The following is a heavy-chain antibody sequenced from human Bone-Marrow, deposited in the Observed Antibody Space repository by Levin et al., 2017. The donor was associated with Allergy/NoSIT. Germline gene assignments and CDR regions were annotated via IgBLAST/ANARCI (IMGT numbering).Heavy chain of an antibody. CDR3: ASHDAAVGPPFDI. CDR1: GGTFSSYA. V-gene: IGHV1-69*13. J-gene: IGHJ3*02. CDR2: IIPIFGTA. D-gene: IGHD1-26*01. Sequence: SVKVSCKASGGTFSSYAISWVRQAPGQGLEWMGGIIPIFGTANYAQKFQGRVTITADESTSTAYMELSSLRSEDTAVYYCASHDAAVGPPFDIWGQGTMVTVSS.